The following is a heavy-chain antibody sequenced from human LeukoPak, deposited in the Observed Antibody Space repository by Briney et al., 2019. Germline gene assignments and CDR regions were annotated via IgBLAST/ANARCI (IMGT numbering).Heavy chain of an antibody. CDR3: ARDRLGYCSGGSCYNWFDP. Sequence: SETLSLTCTVSGYSISSGYYWGWIRQPPGKGLEWIGSIYHSGSTYYNPSHKSQVTISVDMSKNQFSLKLSSVTAADTAVYYCARDRLGYCSGGSCYNWFDPWGQGTLVTVSS. CDR1: GYSISSGYY. V-gene: IGHV4-38-2*02. D-gene: IGHD2-15*01. J-gene: IGHJ5*02. CDR2: IYHSGST.